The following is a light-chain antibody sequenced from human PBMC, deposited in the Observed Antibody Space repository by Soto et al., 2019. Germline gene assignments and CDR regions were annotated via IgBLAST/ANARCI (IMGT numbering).Light chain of an antibody. Sequence: IVLTQSPGTLSLSPGETATLSCRASQSVSIYLAWYQQRPGQAPRLLIHDASHRAAGIPARFSGSGFGTDFTLTISSLEPEDAAVYYCQQRSNWPPITFGQGTRLEIK. CDR1: QSVSIY. V-gene: IGKV3-11*01. CDR2: DAS. J-gene: IGKJ5*01. CDR3: QQRSNWPPIT.